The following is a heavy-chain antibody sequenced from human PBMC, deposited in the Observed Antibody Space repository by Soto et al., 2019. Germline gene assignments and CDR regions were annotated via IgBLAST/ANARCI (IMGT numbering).Heavy chain of an antibody. CDR1: GFTFSMYS. J-gene: IGHJ6*02. V-gene: IGHV3-7*03. CDR2: IPQDGVDG. Sequence: GGSLRLSCEVSGFTFSMYSMSWVRQTPGKGLEWVAKIPQDGVDGHYADSVKGRFTISRDNGKNSLYLQMNNLRAEDTAVYYCARDHLILPAHDFFYGSDVWGRGATVTSP. D-gene: IGHD2-21*02. CDR3: ARDHLILPAHDFFYGSDV.